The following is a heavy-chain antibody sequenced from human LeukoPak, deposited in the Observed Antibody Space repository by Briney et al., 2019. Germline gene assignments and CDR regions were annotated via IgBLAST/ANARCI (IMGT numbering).Heavy chain of an antibody. CDR3: ATPGAAAGTITAFDI. D-gene: IGHD6-13*01. CDR1: GYTFTDYY. V-gene: IGHV1-69-2*01. Sequence: ATVKISRKASGYTFTDYYMHWVQPAPGKRLEWMGRVDPEDGETNNAEKFQGRVTITADTSTSTAYMELSSLRSEDTAVYYCATPGAAAGTITAFDIWGQGTMVTVSS. CDR2: VDPEDGET. J-gene: IGHJ3*02.